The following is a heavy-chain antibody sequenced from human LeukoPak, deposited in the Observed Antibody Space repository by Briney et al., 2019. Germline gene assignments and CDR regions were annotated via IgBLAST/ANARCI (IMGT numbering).Heavy chain of an antibody. D-gene: IGHD2-2*01. V-gene: IGHV3-7*01. Sequence: PGGSLRLSCAASGFTFSSYWMSWVRQAPGKGLEWVANIKQDGSEKYYVDSVKGRFTISRDNAKNSLYLQMNSLRAEDTAVYYCARDTDYCSSTSCYPYYYYYYMDVWGKGTTVTVSS. CDR3: ARDTDYCSSTSCYPYYYYYYMDV. J-gene: IGHJ6*03. CDR2: IKQDGSEK. CDR1: GFTFSSYW.